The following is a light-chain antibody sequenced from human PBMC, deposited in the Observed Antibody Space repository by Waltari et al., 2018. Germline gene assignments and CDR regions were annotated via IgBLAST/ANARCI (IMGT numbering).Light chain of an antibody. V-gene: IGKV1-33*01. J-gene: IGKJ5*01. CDR1: EDISNS. Sequence: DIQMTPSPSSLSASVGDRVTITCQASEDISNSLNWYQQKPGRAPKLLIYDASNLETGVPSRFSGSGSGTDFTFTISSLQPEDVATYYCQQYDKLLSVTFGQGTRLEIK. CDR3: QQYDKLLSVT. CDR2: DAS.